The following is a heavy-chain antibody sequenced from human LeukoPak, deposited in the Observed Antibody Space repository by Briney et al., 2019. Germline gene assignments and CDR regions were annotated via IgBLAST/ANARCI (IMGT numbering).Heavy chain of an antibody. CDR2: IYFSGNT. D-gene: IGHD6-13*01. J-gene: IGHJ3*02. V-gene: IGHV4-39*01. CDR1: GGSISSSSYF. Sequence: PSETLSLTCSVSGGSISSSSYFWGWIRQPPGRGLEWIASIYFSGNTYYNPSLKSRVTISVDTSKNRFSLKLSSVTAADTAVYYGAVKPRYSGTWYGHAFDIWGQGTMVTVSS. CDR3: AVKPRYSGTWYGHAFDI.